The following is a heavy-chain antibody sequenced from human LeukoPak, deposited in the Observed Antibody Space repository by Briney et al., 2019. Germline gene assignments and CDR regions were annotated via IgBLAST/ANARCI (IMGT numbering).Heavy chain of an antibody. J-gene: IGHJ6*03. CDR1: GYTFTSYH. CDR2: INPSGGSP. CDR3: ARLDHSSGWYGYYYYYMDV. V-gene: IGHV1-46*01. D-gene: IGHD6-19*01. Sequence: ASVKVSCKASGYTFTSYHLHWVRQAPGQGLEWMGIINPSGGSPNYAQKLQGRVTMTTDTSTSTAYMELRSLRSDDTAVYYCARLDHSSGWYGYYYYYMDVWGKGTTVTISS.